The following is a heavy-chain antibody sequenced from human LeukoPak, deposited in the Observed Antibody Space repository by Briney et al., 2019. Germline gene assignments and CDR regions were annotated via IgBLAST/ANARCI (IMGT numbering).Heavy chain of an antibody. J-gene: IGHJ6*02. V-gene: IGHV3-7*05. CDR1: GFTFSSHW. CDR2: MNQDGSEK. CDR3: ARARGMDV. Sequence: GGSLRLSCGASGFTFSSHWMSWGRQAPGKGLEWVANMNQDGSEKYYVDSVKGRFTISRDNAKNSLYLQMNSLRAEDAAVYYGARARGMDVWGQGTTVTVSS.